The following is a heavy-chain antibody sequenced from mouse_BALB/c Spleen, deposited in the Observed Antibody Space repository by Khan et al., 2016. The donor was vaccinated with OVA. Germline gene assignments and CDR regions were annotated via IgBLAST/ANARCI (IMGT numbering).Heavy chain of an antibody. CDR3: ARYRFASAMDY. D-gene: IGHD2-14*01. V-gene: IGHV2-6*02. Sequence: QVQLKESGPGLVAPSQSLSITCTVSGFSLTNYGVHWVRQPPGKGLEWLVVIWSDGYTTYNSALKSRLSISKDNSKSQVFLKMNSLQTDDTATYYCARYRFASAMDYWGQGTSVPVSS. J-gene: IGHJ4*01. CDR1: GFSLTNYG. CDR2: IWSDGYT.